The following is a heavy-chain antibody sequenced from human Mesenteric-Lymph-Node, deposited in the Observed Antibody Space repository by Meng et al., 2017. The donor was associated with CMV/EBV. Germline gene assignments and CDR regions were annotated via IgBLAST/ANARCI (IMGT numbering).Heavy chain of an antibody. V-gene: IGHV1-8*01. CDR2: MNPNSGNT. J-gene: IGHJ5*02. D-gene: IGHD6-13*01. CDR1: YTFTSYD. CDR3: AIDRSSSWYGATNWFDP. Sequence: YTFTSYDVNWVRQATGQGLEWMGWMNPNSGNTGYAQKFQGRVTMTRTTSISTAYMELSSLRSEDTAVYYCAIDRSSSWYGATNWFDPWGQGTLVTVSS.